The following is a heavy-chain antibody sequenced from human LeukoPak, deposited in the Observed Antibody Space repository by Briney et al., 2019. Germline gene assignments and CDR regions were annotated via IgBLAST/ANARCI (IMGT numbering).Heavy chain of an antibody. V-gene: IGHV3-23*01. CDR1: GFTFSSYA. Sequence: GGSLRLSCAASGFTFSSYAMSWVRQAPGTGLEWVSAISGSGGSTYYADSVKGRFTISRDNSKNTLYLQMNSLRAEDTAVYYCAKDQWFSYYDFWSGYCSFDYWGQGTLVTVSS. CDR2: ISGSGGST. CDR3: AKDQWFSYYDFWSGYCSFDY. D-gene: IGHD3-3*01. J-gene: IGHJ4*02.